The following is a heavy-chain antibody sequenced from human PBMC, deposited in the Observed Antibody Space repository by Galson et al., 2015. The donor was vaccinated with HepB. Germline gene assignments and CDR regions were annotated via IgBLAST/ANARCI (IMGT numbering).Heavy chain of an antibody. CDR2: INHSGST. CDR1: GGSFSGYY. J-gene: IGHJ6*02. V-gene: IGHV4-34*01. D-gene: IGHD3-16*02. CDR3: ARERVFMITFGGVIVAPVHYYGMDV. Sequence: SETLSLTCAVYGGSFSGYYWSWIRQPPGKGLEWIGEINHSGSTNYNPSLKSRVTISVDTSKNQFSLKLSSVTAADTAVYYCARERVFMITFGGVIVAPVHYYGMDVWGQGTTVTVSS.